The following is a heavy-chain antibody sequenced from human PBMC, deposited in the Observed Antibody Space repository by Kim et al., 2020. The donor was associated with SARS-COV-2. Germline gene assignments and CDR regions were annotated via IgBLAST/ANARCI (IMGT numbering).Heavy chain of an antibody. CDR3: ARDRYNSGWYFDY. J-gene: IGHJ4*02. D-gene: IGHD6-19*01. V-gene: IGHV3-7*03. Sequence: GGSLRLSCAASGFTFSSYWMSWVRQAPGKGLEWVANIKQDGSEKYYVDSVKGRFTISRDNAKNSLYLQMNSLRAEDTAVYYCARDRYNSGWYFDYWGQGTLVTVSS. CDR1: GFTFSSYW. CDR2: IKQDGSEK.